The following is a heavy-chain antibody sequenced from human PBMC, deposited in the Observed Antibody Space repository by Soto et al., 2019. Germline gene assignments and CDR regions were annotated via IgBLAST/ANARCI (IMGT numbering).Heavy chain of an antibody. J-gene: IGHJ4*02. CDR2: ISGSGIST. CDR1: GFTFSNFA. V-gene: IGHV3-23*01. D-gene: IGHD6-19*01. CDR3: ATPVSSGWYGPQDY. Sequence: GGSLRLSXAASGFTFSNFALTWVRQAPGKGLEWVSGISGSGISTDHADSVKGRFTISRDNSKNTLFLQMNSLRAEDTAIYYCATPVSSGWYGPQDYWGQGTLVTVSS.